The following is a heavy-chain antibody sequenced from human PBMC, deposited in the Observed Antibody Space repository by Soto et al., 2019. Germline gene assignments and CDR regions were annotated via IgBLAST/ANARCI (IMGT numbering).Heavy chain of an antibody. CDR1: GYSFTSYW. V-gene: IGHV5-10-1*01. J-gene: IGHJ4*02. Sequence: GESLKISCKGSGYSFTSYWISWVRQIPGKGLEWMGRIDPSDSYTNYSPSFQGHVTISADKSISTAYLQWSSLKASDTAMYYCARHPRDYYDSSGYYYSEGNFWGQGTLVTVSS. CDR2: IDPSDSYT. CDR3: ARHPRDYYDSSGYYYSEGNF. D-gene: IGHD3-22*01.